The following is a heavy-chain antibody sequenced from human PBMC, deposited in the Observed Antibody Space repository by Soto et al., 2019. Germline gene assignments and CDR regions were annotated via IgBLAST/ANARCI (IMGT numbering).Heavy chain of an antibody. CDR1: GFTFSSYA. CDR2: ISGSGGST. V-gene: IGHV3-23*01. D-gene: IGHD3-22*01. J-gene: IGHJ3*02. CDR3: ANVPPSWRYYYDSSGYPDDAFDI. Sequence: GGSLRLSCAASGFTFSSYAMSWVRQAPGKGLEWVSAISGSGGSTYYADSVKGRFTISRDNSKNTLYLQMNSLRAEDTAVYYCANVPPSWRYYYDSSGYPDDAFDIWGQGTMVTVSS.